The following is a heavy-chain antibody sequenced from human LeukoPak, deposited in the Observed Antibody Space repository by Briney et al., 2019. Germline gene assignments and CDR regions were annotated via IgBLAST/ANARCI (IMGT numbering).Heavy chain of an antibody. CDR2: IYYTGTT. V-gene: IGHV4-31*03. D-gene: IGHD4/OR15-4a*01. CDR1: GGSISSGGDY. Sequence: SQTLSLTCTVSGGSISSGGDYWSLIRQHPGKGLEWIGYIYYTGTTYYNPSLKSRLTISVDTPKNQFSLNLSSMTAADTAVYYCARAAWRGSNSRDAFDIWGQGTVVTVSS. J-gene: IGHJ3*02. CDR3: ARAAWRGSNSRDAFDI.